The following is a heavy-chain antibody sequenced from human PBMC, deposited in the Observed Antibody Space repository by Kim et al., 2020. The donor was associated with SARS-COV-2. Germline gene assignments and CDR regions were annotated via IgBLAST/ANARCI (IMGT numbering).Heavy chain of an antibody. Sequence: ASVKVSCKASGYTFTNYYLHWMRQAPGQGLEWMGIINPSGGSTNYAQKFQGRVTMTRDTSTSTVYMELSSLKSEDTAVYYCARGNYGSGSSYFTSNWFDPWGQGTLVTVSS. V-gene: IGHV1-46*03. CDR3: ARGNYGSGSSYFTSNWFDP. CDR1: GYTFTNYY. D-gene: IGHD3-10*01. J-gene: IGHJ5*02. CDR2: INPSGGST.